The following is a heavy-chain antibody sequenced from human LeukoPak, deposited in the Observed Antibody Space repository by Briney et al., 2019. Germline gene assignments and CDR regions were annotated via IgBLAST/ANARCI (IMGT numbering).Heavy chain of an antibody. J-gene: IGHJ5*02. Sequence: PSETLSLTCTVSGGSISSYYWSWIRQPPGKGLEWSGYIYHTGSTNYNPSLKSRVTISVDTSKNQFSLKLSSVTAADTAVYYCARGNYVDWFDPWGQRTPVTVSS. CDR3: ARGNYVDWFDP. CDR2: IYHTGST. V-gene: IGHV4-59*01. CDR1: GGSISSYY. D-gene: IGHD1-7*01.